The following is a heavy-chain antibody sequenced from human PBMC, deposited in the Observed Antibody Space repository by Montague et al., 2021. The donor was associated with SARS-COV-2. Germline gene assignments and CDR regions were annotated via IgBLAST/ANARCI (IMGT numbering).Heavy chain of an antibody. CDR2: VIPILGIA. CDR3: ARGAVWGMILVEQDDVFDI. D-gene: IGHD3-22*01. CDR1: AYTFTSYA. J-gene: IGHJ3*02. Sequence: SVKVSCKASAYTFTSYAISWVQQAPGQGLEWMGWVIPILGIANYAQKFQGRVTITADKSTSTAYMELSSLRSEDTAVYYCARGAVWGMILVEQDDVFDIWGQGTMVTVSS. V-gene: IGHV1-69*10.